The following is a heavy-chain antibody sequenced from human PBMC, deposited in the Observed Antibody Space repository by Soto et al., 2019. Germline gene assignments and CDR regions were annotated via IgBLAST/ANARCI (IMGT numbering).Heavy chain of an antibody. CDR1: GGSFSGYS. Sequence: PSESLSLTCAVCGGSFSGYSWSWIRQPAGKGLEWIGRVYTSGSTNYNPSLRSRVTMSVDTSKNQFSLKLNSVTAADTAVYYCARDRPIVATSGYGVDVWGQGTAVTV. J-gene: IGHJ6*02. V-gene: IGHV4-4*07. CDR2: VYTSGST. CDR3: ARDRPIVATSGYGVDV. D-gene: IGHD5-12*01.